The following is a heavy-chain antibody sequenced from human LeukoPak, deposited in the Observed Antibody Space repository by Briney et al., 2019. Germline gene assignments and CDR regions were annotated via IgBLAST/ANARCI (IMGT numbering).Heavy chain of an antibody. V-gene: IGHV1-69*05. Sequence: GASVKVSCKASGGTFSSYAISWVRQAPGQGLEWMGGIIPNFGTANYAQKFQGRVTITTDESTSTAYMELSSLRSDDTAVYYCATDCSSTSCQKPPWGQGTLVTVS. J-gene: IGHJ5*02. CDR3: ATDCSSTSCQKPP. D-gene: IGHD2-2*01. CDR1: GGTFSSYA. CDR2: IIPNFGTA.